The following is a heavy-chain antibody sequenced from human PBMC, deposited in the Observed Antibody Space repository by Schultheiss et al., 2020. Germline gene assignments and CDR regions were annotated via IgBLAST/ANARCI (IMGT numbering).Heavy chain of an antibody. D-gene: IGHD1-1*01. V-gene: IGHV4-39*01. CDR1: GGSISSSSYY. Sequence: SETLSLTCTVSGGSISSSSYYWGWIRQPPGKGLEWIGSIYYSGSTYYNPSLKSRVTISVDTSKNQFSLKLSSVTAADTAVYYCARVSRASTTSRLYYYYGMDVWGQGTTVTVSS. CDR3: ARVSRASTTSRLYYYYGMDV. J-gene: IGHJ6*02. CDR2: IYYSGST.